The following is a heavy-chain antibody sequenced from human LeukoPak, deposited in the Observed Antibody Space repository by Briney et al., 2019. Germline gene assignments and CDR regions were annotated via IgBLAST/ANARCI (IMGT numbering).Heavy chain of an antibody. D-gene: IGHD3/OR15-3a*01. CDR3: AKDWTKFDY. J-gene: IGHJ4*02. CDR2: ISGSGGST. CDR1: GYSFTSYW. Sequence: GESLKISCKGSGYSFTSYWIGWVRQAPGKGLEWVSGISGSGGSTHYADSVKGRFTISRDNSKNTLYLQMNSLRAEDTAVYYCAKDWTKFDYWGQGTLVTVSS. V-gene: IGHV3-23*01.